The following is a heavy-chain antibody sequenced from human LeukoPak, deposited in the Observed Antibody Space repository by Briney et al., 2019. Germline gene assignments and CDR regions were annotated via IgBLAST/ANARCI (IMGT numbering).Heavy chain of an antibody. V-gene: IGHV4-59*08. CDR2: VYYSGST. CDR1: GGSISSYY. D-gene: IGHD3-9*01. Sequence: SETLSLTCTVSGGSISSYYWSWLRQPPGKGLEWIGYVYYSGSTSYNPSLKSRVTISVDTSKNQFSLKLTSVTATDTAAYYCARMTGYPYYFDYWGQGTLVTVSS. CDR3: ARMTGYPYYFDY. J-gene: IGHJ4*02.